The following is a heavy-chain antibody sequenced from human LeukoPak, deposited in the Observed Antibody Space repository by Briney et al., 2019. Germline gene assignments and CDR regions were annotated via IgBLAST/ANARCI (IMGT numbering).Heavy chain of an antibody. D-gene: IGHD2-2*01. Sequence: SQTLSLTCTVSGGSISSGSYYWSWIRQPAGKGLEWIGRIYTSGSTNYNPSLKSRVTISVDTSKNLFSLKLSSVTAADTAVYYCARGVFCSSTSCYFPDFDYWGQGTLVTVSS. CDR1: GGSISSGSYY. CDR3: ARGVFCSSTSCYFPDFDY. CDR2: IYTSGST. J-gene: IGHJ4*02. V-gene: IGHV4-61*02.